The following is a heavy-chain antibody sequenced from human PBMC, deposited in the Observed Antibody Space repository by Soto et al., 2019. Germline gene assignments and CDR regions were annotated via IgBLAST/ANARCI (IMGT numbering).Heavy chain of an antibody. CDR2: ISPGSRYP. J-gene: IGHJ5*02. V-gene: IGHV3-11*06. CDR3: VRGGGGGLFDP. CDR1: GFTFGDSY. Sequence: QVQLVESGGGLVPPGGSLRLSCAGSGFTFGDSYMSWIRQAPGKGLEWLSYISPGSRYPAYADSVKGRFTISRDNAKRSLYLQIMSLTDEDTAIYYCVRGGGGGLFDPWGQGTMVTVSS. D-gene: IGHD2-15*01.